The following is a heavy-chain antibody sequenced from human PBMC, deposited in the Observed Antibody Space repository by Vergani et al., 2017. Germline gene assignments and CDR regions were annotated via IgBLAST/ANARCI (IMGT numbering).Heavy chain of an antibody. J-gene: IGHJ6*01. Sequence: EVQLVESGGGLVKRGGSLRLSCAASGFTFSSYSMNWVRQAPGKGLEWVSSISSSSSYIHYSDSLKGRFTISRDNAKSSLYLQMNSLRAEDTGVYYCARDGYYLESERYPYFHYHGLGVLGQGTA. CDR1: GFTFSSYS. D-gene: IGHD3-10*01. V-gene: IGHV3-21*01. CDR2: ISSSSSYI. CDR3: ARDGYYLESERYPYFHYHGLGV.